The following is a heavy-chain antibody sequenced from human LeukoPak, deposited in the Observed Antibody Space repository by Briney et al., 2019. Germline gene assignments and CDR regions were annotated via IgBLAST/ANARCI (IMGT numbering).Heavy chain of an antibody. D-gene: IGHD6-13*01. CDR1: GFNFRDYT. CDR3: AHPTEYSSSWYGNWLDP. Sequence: PGGSLRLSCAASGFNFRDYTMHWVRQVPGRGLEWVAVISWDGGSTYYVDSVKGRFTISRDNRNNSLYLQMNSLRAEDTAVYYCAHPTEYSSSWYGNWLDPWGQGTLVTVSS. CDR2: ISWDGGST. V-gene: IGHV3-43*01. J-gene: IGHJ5*02.